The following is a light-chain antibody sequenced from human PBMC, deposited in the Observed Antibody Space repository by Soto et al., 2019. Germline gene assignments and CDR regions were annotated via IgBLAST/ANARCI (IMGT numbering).Light chain of an antibody. V-gene: IGKV3-15*01. CDR2: GAS. Sequence: VMKQSVALLSVSAGERAPLPCTASQSVSSNLAWYQQKPGQAPRLLIYGASTRATGIPARFSGSGSGTDFTLTISSLEPEDFAVYYCQQRSDWPLPFGEGTKVDIK. CDR3: QQRSDWPLP. CDR1: QSVSSN. J-gene: IGKJ4*01.